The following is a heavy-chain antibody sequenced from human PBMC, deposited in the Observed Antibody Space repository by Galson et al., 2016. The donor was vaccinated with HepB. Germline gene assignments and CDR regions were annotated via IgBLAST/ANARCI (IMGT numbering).Heavy chain of an antibody. J-gene: IGHJ4*02. CDR2: ISSLNTYI. D-gene: IGHD4/OR15-4a*01. CDR1: GFSLSAYS. CDR3: VRAGWLPAMALDF. Sequence: SLRLSCAASGFSLSAYSMNWVRQAPGKGLEWVASISSLNTYIYYADSVKGRSTISRDNAHNSLYLQLNSLRADDTAVYHCVRAGWLPAMALDFWGQGTLVTVSS. V-gene: IGHV3-21*01.